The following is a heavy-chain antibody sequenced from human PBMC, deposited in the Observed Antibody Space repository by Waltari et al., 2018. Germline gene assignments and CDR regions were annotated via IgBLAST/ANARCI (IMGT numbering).Heavy chain of an antibody. CDR3: AGGSTVTTRVVSWFDP. Sequence: QVQLQQWGARLLKPSETLSLTCAVSGGSFSGYYWSWIRPHPGKGLEWIGEINHSGSTNYNPSLKSRVTISVDTSKNQFSLKLSSVTAADTAVYYCAGGSTVTTRVVSWFDPWGQGTLVTVS. CDR2: INHSGST. J-gene: IGHJ5*02. V-gene: IGHV4-34*01. D-gene: IGHD4-17*01. CDR1: GGSFSGYY.